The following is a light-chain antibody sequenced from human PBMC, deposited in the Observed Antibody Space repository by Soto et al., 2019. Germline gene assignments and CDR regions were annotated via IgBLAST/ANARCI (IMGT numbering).Light chain of an antibody. CDR2: LDD. Sequence: QSVLTQPPSASGTPGQRVTISCSGSRSNIGAKTVNWYKQLPGTAPKLLIYLDDNRPSGVPDRFSGSKSGTSASLAISGLQSEDEADYYCAAWDGSLNAWVFGGGTKVTVL. J-gene: IGLJ3*02. V-gene: IGLV1-44*01. CDR3: AAWDGSLNAWV. CDR1: RSNIGAKT.